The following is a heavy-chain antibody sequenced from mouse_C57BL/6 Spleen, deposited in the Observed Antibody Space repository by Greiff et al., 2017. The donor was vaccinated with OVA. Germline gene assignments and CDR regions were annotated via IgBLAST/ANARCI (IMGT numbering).Heavy chain of an antibody. CDR3: ARGDSNHYAMDY. D-gene: IGHD2-5*01. Sequence: VQLQQSGPELVKPGASVKISCKASGYAFSSSWMNWVKQRPGKGLEWIGRIYPGDGDTNYNGKFKGKATLTADKSSSTAYMQLSSLTSEDSAVYFCARGDSNHYAMDYWGQGTSVTVSS. CDR2: IYPGDGDT. CDR1: GYAFSSSW. V-gene: IGHV1-82*01. J-gene: IGHJ4*01.